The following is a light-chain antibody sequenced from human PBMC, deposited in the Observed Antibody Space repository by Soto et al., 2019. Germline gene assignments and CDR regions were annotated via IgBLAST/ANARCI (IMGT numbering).Light chain of an antibody. CDR3: HQYGDEPPRYT. CDR1: QSITHNF. J-gene: IGKJ2*01. CDR2: LAS. V-gene: IGKV3-20*01. Sequence: EIVLTQSPGTLSLSPGERATLSCRASQSITHNFLSWYRQKPGQAPSLVIYLASPRATSIPVRSSSSGSATDFTGTISRQEPEDFAVYYCHQYGDEPPRYTFGQGTKLEIK.